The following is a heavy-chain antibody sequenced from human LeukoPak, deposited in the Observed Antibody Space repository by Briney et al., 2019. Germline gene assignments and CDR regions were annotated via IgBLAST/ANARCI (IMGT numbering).Heavy chain of an antibody. CDR3: AKDPVDIVAHYFDY. CDR2: ISGSGGST. D-gene: IGHD5-12*01. J-gene: IGHJ4*02. CDR1: GLTFSSYA. V-gene: IGHV3-23*01. Sequence: GGSLRLSCAASGLTFSSYAMSWVRQAPGKGLEWVSAISGSGGSTYYADSVKGRFTISRDNSKNTLYLQMNSLRAEDTAVYYCAKDPVDIVAHYFDYWGQGTLVTVSS.